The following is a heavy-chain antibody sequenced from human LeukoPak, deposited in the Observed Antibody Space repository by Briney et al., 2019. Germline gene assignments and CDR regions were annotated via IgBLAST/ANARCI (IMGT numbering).Heavy chain of an antibody. CDR3: AREVYYGSENFDY. J-gene: IGHJ4*02. CDR2: IYPSGST. V-gene: IGHV4-4*07. D-gene: IGHD3-10*01. Sequence: SETLSLTCTVSGGSISSYYWIWIRQPAGKGLEWIGRIYPSGSTNYNPSLKSRVTMSVDTSKNQFSLKLSSVTAADTAVYYCAREVYYGSENFDYWGQGTLVTVSS. CDR1: GGSISSYY.